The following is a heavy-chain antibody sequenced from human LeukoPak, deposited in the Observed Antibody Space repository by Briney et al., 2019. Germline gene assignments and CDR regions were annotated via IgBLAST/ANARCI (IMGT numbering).Heavy chain of an antibody. Sequence: ASVKVSCKASGYTFTSYGISWVRQAPGQGLEWMGWINTNTGNPTYAQGFTGRFVFSLDTSVSTAFLEIRSLKAEDTAVYYCARARYCIGSTCPAGYYGMDVWGQGTTVTVSS. V-gene: IGHV7-4-1*01. CDR1: GYTFTSYG. J-gene: IGHJ6*02. CDR3: ARARYCIGSTCPAGYYGMDV. CDR2: INTNTGNP. D-gene: IGHD2-15*01.